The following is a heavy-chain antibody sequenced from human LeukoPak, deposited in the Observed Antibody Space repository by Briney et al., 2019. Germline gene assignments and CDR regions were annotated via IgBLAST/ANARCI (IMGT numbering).Heavy chain of an antibody. CDR2: INDGESDP. D-gene: IGHD3-16*01. Sequence: GGTLRLSCAISGFKFNWMQWVRQAPGTGLGWISHINDGESDPTYSDSLKERFTISRDNARNIVYLQMNSLRAEETAIYYCVRDVFGQLFWGQGTLVTVSS. J-gene: IGHJ4*02. CDR3: VRDVFGQLF. CDR1: GFKFNW. V-gene: IGHV3-74*03.